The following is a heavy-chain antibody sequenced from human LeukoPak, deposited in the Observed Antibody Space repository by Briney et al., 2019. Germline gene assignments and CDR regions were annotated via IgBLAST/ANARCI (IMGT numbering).Heavy chain of an antibody. V-gene: IGHV3-23*01. Sequence: GGSLRLSCAASGFTFSTYAMSWVRQAPGKGLEWVSAIGGSGGSTYYADSVKGRFTISRDNSKNTLFLQMNSLRAEDTAVYYCAHGAMYQLDYWGQGTLVTVSS. J-gene: IGHJ4*02. CDR1: GFTFSTYA. CDR3: AHGAMYQLDY. CDR2: IGGSGGST. D-gene: IGHD2-2*01.